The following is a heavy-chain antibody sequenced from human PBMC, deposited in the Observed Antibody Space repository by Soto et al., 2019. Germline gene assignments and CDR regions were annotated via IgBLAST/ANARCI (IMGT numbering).Heavy chain of an antibody. CDR2: IYWDDSK. D-gene: IGHD3-9*01. J-gene: IGHJ4*02. Sequence: QITLKESGPTLVRPTQTLTLTCAFSGFSLSTSEVGVGWIRQPPGKALEWLAVIYWDDSKHYSPSLRSRLTITKDTSKNQVVLTMTNMDPMDTGTYYCAHKGPEDWPLDYWGQGTLVTVSS. V-gene: IGHV2-5*02. CDR3: AHKGPEDWPLDY. CDR1: GFSLSTSEVG.